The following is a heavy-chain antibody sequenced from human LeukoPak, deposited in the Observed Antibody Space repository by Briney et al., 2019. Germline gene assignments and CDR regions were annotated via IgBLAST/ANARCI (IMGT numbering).Heavy chain of an antibody. CDR3: ARGRSIAAAAPYWYFDL. J-gene: IGHJ2*01. D-gene: IGHD6-13*01. CDR1: GGSFSGYY. Sequence: SETLSLTCAVYGGSFSGYYWSWIRQPPGKGLEWIGEINHSGSTNYNPSPKSRVTISVDTSKNQFSLKLSSVTAADTAVYYCARGRSIAAAAPYWYFDLWGRGTLVTVSS. V-gene: IGHV4-34*01. CDR2: INHSGST.